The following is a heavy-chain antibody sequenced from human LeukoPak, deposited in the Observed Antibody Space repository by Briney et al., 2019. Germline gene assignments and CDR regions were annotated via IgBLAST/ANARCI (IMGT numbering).Heavy chain of an antibody. CDR1: GYTFTGYY. CDR2: TNPNSGGT. J-gene: IGHJ3*02. D-gene: IGHD3-3*01. V-gene: IGHV1-2*02. Sequence: GASVKVSCKASGYTFTGYYMHWVRQAPGQGLEWMGWTNPNSGGTNYAQKFQGRVTMTRDTSISTAYMELNRLRSDDTAVYYCARARRIFGEGGGAFDIWGQGTMVTVSS. CDR3: ARARRIFGEGGGAFDI.